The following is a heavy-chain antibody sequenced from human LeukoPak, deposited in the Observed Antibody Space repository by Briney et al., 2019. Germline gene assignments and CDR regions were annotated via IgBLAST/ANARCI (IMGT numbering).Heavy chain of an antibody. Sequence: SVKVSCKASGGTFSSYTISWVRQAPGQGLEWMGRIIPIFGTANYAQKFQGRVTITTYESTSTAYMELSRLRSEDTAVYYCARARYLDWLYDYWGEGTLVTVSS. CDR2: IIPIFGTA. CDR3: ARARYLDWLYDY. CDR1: GGTFSSYT. J-gene: IGHJ4*02. V-gene: IGHV1-69*05. D-gene: IGHD3-9*01.